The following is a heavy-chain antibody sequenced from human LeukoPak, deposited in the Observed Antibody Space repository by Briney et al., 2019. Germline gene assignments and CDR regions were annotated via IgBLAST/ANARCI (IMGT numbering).Heavy chain of an antibody. CDR3: ARQDYSYYTMDV. V-gene: IGHV5-51*01. Sequence: GESLKISCKGSGYKFSNYWIGWVRQMPGKGLEWIGIIYTGDSDTRYSPSFQGQVTISADESTAYLQWGSLKASDTAMYYCARQDYSYYTMDVWAKGPRSPSP. CDR1: GYKFSNYW. J-gene: IGHJ6*02. CDR2: IYTGDSDT.